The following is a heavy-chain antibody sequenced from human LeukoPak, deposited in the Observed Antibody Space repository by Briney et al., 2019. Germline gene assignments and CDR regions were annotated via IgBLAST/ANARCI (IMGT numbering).Heavy chain of an antibody. J-gene: IGHJ3*02. CDR1: GFTFSSYG. V-gene: IGHV3-33*01. CDR3: ARDPCGGDCYAFDI. CDR2: IWYDGSNK. D-gene: IGHD2-21*02. Sequence: GGSLRLSCAASGFTFSSYGMHWVRQAPGKGLEWVAVIWYDGSNKYYADSVKGRFTISRDNSKNTLYLQMNSLRAEDTAVYYCARDPCGGDCYAFDIWGQGTMVTVSS.